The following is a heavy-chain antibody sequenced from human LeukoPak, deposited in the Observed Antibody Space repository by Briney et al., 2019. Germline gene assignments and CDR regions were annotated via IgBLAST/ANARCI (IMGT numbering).Heavy chain of an antibody. V-gene: IGHV3-21*01. J-gene: IGHJ6*03. D-gene: IGHD3-10*01. CDR1: GFTFSSYS. CDR3: ARDWYGSGKLGSYYYYMDV. CDR2: ISSSSSYI. Sequence: GGSLRLSCAASGFTFSSYSMNWVRQAPGKGLEWVSSISSSSSYIYYADSVKGRFTISRDNAKNSLYLQMNSLRAEDTAVYYCARDWYGSGKLGSYYYYMDVWGKGTTVTISS.